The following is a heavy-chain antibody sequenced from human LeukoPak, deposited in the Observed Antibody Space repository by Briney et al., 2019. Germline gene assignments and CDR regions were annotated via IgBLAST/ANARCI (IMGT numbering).Heavy chain of an antibody. J-gene: IGHJ4*02. CDR1: GGTFSSYA. Sequence: ASVKVSCKASGGTFSSYAISWVRQAPGQGLEWMGRIIPIFGTASYAQKFQGRVTITTDESTSTAYMELSSLRSEDTAVYYCARDRVLDSSGYSGSRYYFDYWGQGTLVTVSS. CDR3: ARDRVLDSSGYSGSRYYFDY. CDR2: IIPIFGTA. D-gene: IGHD3-22*01. V-gene: IGHV1-69*05.